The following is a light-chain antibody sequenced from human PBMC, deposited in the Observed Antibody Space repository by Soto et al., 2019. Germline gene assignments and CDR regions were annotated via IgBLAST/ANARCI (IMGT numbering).Light chain of an antibody. CDR1: SSDGGGYNY. Sequence: QSALTQPASVSGSPGQSITISCTGTSSDGGGYNYVSWYQQHPGKAPKLMIYDVSNRPSGVSNRFSGSKSGNTASLTISGLQAEDEADYYCSSYTSSGVVFGGGTQLTVL. V-gene: IGLV2-14*01. J-gene: IGLJ2*01. CDR3: SSYTSSGVV. CDR2: DVS.